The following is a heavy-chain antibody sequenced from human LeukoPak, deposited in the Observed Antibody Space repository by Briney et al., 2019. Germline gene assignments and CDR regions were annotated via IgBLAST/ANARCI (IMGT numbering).Heavy chain of an antibody. Sequence: SETLSLTCAVSGHSISSGYYWGWIRQPPGKGLEWIGSIYHSGSTYYNPSLKSRVTISVDTSKNQFSLKLSSVTAADTAVYYCARIVTYDYVWGSYRPASYYFDYWGQGTLVTVSS. CDR3: ARIVTYDYVWGSYRPASYYFDY. V-gene: IGHV4-38-2*01. D-gene: IGHD3-16*02. CDR1: GHSISSGYY. CDR2: IYHSGST. J-gene: IGHJ4*02.